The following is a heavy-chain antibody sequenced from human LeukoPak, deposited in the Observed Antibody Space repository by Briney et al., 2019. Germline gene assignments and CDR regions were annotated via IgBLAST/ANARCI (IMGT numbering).Heavy chain of an antibody. Sequence: SETLSLTCTVSGGSISSYYWSWIRQPAGKGLEWIGRIYTSGSTNYNPSLKSRVTMSVDTSKNQFSLKLSSVTAADTAVYYCAILKTYYYDSSALGADAFDIWGQGTMVTVSS. D-gene: IGHD3-22*01. CDR2: IYTSGST. V-gene: IGHV4-4*07. CDR1: GGSISSYY. CDR3: AILKTYYYDSSALGADAFDI. J-gene: IGHJ3*02.